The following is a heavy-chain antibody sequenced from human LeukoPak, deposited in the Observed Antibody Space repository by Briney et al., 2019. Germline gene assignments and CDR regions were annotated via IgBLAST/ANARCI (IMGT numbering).Heavy chain of an antibody. CDR2: IYYSGST. Sequence: TSQTLSLTCTVSGGSISSGNYYWSWIRQPPGKGLEWIGYIYYSGSTYYNPSLKSRVTISVDRSKNQFSLKLSSVTAADTAVYYCSRAGYGDYEGYYFDYWGQGTLVTVSS. V-gene: IGHV4-30-4*01. CDR3: SRAGYGDYEGYYFDY. D-gene: IGHD4-17*01. J-gene: IGHJ4*02. CDR1: GGSISSGNYY.